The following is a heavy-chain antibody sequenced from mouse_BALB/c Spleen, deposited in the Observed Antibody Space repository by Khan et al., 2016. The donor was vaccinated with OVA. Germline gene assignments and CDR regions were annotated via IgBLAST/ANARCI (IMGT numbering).Heavy chain of an antibody. V-gene: IGHV1S81*02. CDR1: GYTFTSYW. CDR3: ARGSKRDY. CDR2: INPSNGRT. J-gene: IGHJ2*01. Sequence: QVQLKQSGAELVKPGASVKLSCKASGYTFTSYWMHWVKQRPGQGLEWIGEINPSNGRTNYNEKFKSKATLTVDKSSSTAYMQLSSPTSEDSAVYYSARGSKRDYWGQGTTLTVSS.